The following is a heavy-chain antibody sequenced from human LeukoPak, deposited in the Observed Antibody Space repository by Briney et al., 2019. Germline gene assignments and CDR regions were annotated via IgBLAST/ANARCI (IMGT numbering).Heavy chain of an antibody. CDR3: ARNMGSSWYADYYYYGMDV. CDR1: GGSFSGYY. V-gene: IGHV4-34*01. Sequence: SETLSLTCAVYGGSFSGYYWSWIRQPPGKGLEWIGEINHSGSTNYNPSLKSRVTISVDTSKNQLSLKLSSVTAADTAVYYCARNMGSSWYADYYYYGMDVWGQGTTVTVSS. J-gene: IGHJ6*02. CDR2: INHSGST. D-gene: IGHD6-13*01.